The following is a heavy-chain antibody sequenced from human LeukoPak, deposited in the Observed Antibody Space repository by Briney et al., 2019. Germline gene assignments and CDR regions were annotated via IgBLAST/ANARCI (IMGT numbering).Heavy chain of an antibody. Sequence: ASVKVSCKASGYTFTSYGISWVRQAPGQGLEWMGWISAYNGNTNYAQKLRGRVTMTTDTSTSTAYMELRSLRSDDTAVYYCARHYLSSGYYYGDAFDIWGQGTMVTVSS. CDR3: ARHYLSSGYYYGDAFDI. D-gene: IGHD3-22*01. J-gene: IGHJ3*02. CDR2: ISAYNGNT. V-gene: IGHV1-18*01. CDR1: GYTFTSYG.